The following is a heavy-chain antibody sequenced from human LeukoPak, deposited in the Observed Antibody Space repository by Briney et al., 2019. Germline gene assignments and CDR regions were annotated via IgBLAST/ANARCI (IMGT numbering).Heavy chain of an antibody. D-gene: IGHD6-19*01. CDR2: ISSSSSYI. CDR1: AFTFSDYS. Sequence: GGSLRLSCAASAFTFSDYSMNWVRQAPGKGLEWVSSISSSSSYIYYADSVKGRFTISRDNAKNSLYLQMNSLRAEDTAVYYCARAEYSSGWYYFDYWGQGTLVTVSS. V-gene: IGHV3-21*01. CDR3: ARAEYSSGWYYFDY. J-gene: IGHJ4*02.